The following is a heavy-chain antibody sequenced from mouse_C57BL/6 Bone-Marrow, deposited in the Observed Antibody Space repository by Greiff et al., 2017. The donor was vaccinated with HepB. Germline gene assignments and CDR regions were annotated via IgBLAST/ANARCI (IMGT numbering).Heavy chain of an antibody. D-gene: IGHD1-1*01. CDR1: GYAFSSSW. Sequence: QVQLQQSGPELVKPGASVKISCKASGYAFSSSWMNWVKQRPGKGLEWIGRIYPGDGDTNYNGKFKGKATLTADKSSSTAYMQLSSLTSEDSAVYFCAREDYCGSSGGYFDVWGTGTTVTVSS. J-gene: IGHJ1*03. CDR3: AREDYCGSSGGYFDV. CDR2: IYPGDGDT. V-gene: IGHV1-82*01.